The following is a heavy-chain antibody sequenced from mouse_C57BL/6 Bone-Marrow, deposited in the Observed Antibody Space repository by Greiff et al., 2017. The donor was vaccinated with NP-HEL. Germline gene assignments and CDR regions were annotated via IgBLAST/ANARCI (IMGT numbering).Heavy chain of an antibody. Sequence: EVQLVESGGGLVQPKGSLKLSCAASGFTFNTYAMHWVRQAPGKGLEWVARIRSKSSNYVTYYADSVQDRFTISRDDSQSMLYLQMNNLKTEDTAMYYCVRDKRDFGSYVWYYFDYWGQGTTLTVSS. J-gene: IGHJ2*01. CDR3: VRDKRDFGSYVWYYFDY. V-gene: IGHV10-3*01. D-gene: IGHD1-1*02. CDR2: IRSKSSNYVT. CDR1: GFTFNTYA.